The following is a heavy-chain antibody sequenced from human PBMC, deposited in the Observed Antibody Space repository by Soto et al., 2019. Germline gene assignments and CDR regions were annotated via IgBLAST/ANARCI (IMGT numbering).Heavy chain of an antibody. V-gene: IGHV4-59*01. CDR1: GASINHNY. Sequence: ATLSLTCSVSGASINHNYWSWIRQSPGRGLEWIGFVYYTGTTTTKYNPSLQSRVAMSVDSPKNQFSLKLTSMTAADTAFYYCATYRRTEAEGYRLDFWRQGTLVTVSS. CDR3: ATYRRTEAEGYRLDF. CDR2: VYYTGTT. D-gene: IGHD5-12*01. J-gene: IGHJ4*02.